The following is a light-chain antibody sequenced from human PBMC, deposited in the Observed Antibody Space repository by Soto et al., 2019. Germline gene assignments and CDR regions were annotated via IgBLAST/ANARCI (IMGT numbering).Light chain of an antibody. CDR1: QSVSSNY. V-gene: IGKV3-20*01. Sequence: DIVLTQSPGTLSLSPGERATLSCRASQSVSSNYLAWYQQKPGQAPRLLIHGTATKPTGVPDRFSGSGSGTDFTLTISRLEPEDFAVYHCQQYGSLSWTFGQGTKVEIK. CDR2: GTA. CDR3: QQYGSLSWT. J-gene: IGKJ1*01.